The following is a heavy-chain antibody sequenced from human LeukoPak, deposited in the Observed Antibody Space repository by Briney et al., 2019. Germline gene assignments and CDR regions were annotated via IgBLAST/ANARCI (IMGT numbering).Heavy chain of an antibody. CDR3: ARESQVLYYFDS. J-gene: IGHJ4*02. V-gene: IGHV4-4*07. CDR2: IYTTGST. CDR1: GGSISSFC. Sequence: PSETLSLTCSVSGGSISSFCWSWIRQPAGKGLEWIGRIYTTGSTDYNPSLKSRVTMSVDPSKNQFSLKLSSVTAADTAVYYCARESQVLYYFDSWGQGTLVTVSS.